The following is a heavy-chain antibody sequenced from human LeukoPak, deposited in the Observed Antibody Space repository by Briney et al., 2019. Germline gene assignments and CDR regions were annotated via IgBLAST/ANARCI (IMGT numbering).Heavy chain of an antibody. D-gene: IGHD5-24*01. CDR1: GFTFSSYA. V-gene: IGHV3-23*01. J-gene: IGHJ4*02. Sequence: GGSLRLSCAASGFTFSSYAMTWVRQAPGKGLEWVSTISGSGTSTYYADSVRGRFTISRDNSKNTLYLQMSSLRAEDTAVYYCAKVIREVDMSYDYWGQGALVTVSS. CDR2: ISGSGTST. CDR3: AKVIREVDMSYDY.